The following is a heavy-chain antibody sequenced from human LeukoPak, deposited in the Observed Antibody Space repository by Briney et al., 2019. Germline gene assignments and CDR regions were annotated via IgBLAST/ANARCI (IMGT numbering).Heavy chain of an antibody. V-gene: IGHV3-21*01. Sequence: PGGSLRLSCAASGFSFSIYFMNWVRQAPGKGLEWVSSISRTSEYIHYADSVRGRFAISSDNAQNSVYLQMNSLRAEDTAVYFCAGGGDFDYWGQGILVTVSA. CDR1: GFSFSIYF. J-gene: IGHJ4*02. CDR2: ISRTSEYI. D-gene: IGHD3-16*01. CDR3: AGGGDFDY.